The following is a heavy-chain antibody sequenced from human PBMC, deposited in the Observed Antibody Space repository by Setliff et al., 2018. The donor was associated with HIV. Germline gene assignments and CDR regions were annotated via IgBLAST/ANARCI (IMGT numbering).Heavy chain of an antibody. J-gene: IGHJ3*02. CDR1: GGSFSGYY. V-gene: IGHV4-34*01. CDR3: ARGLVEEIVVITQPRLKYAFDI. CDR2: INHSGST. Sequence: PSETLSLTCAVYGGSFSGYYWTWIRQPPGKGLEWIGEINHSGSTNYNPSLKSRVTISVDTSKNQFSLKLSSVTAADMAVYYCARGLVEEIVVITQPRLKYAFDIWGQGTMVTVSS. D-gene: IGHD3-22*01.